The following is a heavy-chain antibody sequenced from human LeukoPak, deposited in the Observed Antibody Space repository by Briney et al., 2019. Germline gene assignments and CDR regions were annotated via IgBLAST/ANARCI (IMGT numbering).Heavy chain of an antibody. V-gene: IGHV4-4*07. CDR3: ARDVWFGESGDAFDI. D-gene: IGHD3-10*01. CDR2: IYTSGST. CDR1: GGSISSYY. J-gene: IGHJ3*02. Sequence: PSETLSLTCTVSGGSISSYYWSWIRQPAGKGLEWIGRIYTSGSTNYNPSLKSRVTMSVDTSKNQFSLKLSAVTAADTAVYYFARDVWFGESGDAFDIWGQGTMVTVSS.